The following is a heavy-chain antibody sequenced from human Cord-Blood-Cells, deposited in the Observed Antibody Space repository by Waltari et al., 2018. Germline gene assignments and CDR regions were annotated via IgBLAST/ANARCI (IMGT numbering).Heavy chain of an antibody. V-gene: IGHV1-69*09. CDR1: GGTFSSYA. CDR2: IIPILGIA. CDR3: ARGDIVATTQYYFDY. J-gene: IGHJ4*02. D-gene: IGHD5-12*01. Sequence: QVQLVQSGAEVKKPGSSVKVSCKASGGTFSSYAISWVRQAPGQGLEWMGRIIPILGIANYAQKFQGRVTITADKSTSTAYMELSSLRSEDTAVYYCARGDIVATTQYYFDYWGQGTLVTVSS.